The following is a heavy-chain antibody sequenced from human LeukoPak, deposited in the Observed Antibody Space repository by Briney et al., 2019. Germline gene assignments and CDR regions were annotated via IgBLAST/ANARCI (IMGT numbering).Heavy chain of an antibody. CDR1: GFTFSSYS. CDR3: ARHDRHPGNEPRGDWFDP. J-gene: IGHJ5*02. Sequence: GGSLRLSCAASGFTFSSYSMNWVRQAPGKGLEWVSCIGAAGSTIYYADSVKGRFTISRDNAKNSLFLQMNSLRAEDTAVYYCARHDRHPGNEPRGDWFDPWGQGTLVTVSS. V-gene: IGHV3-48*01. D-gene: IGHD1-1*01. CDR2: IGAAGSTI.